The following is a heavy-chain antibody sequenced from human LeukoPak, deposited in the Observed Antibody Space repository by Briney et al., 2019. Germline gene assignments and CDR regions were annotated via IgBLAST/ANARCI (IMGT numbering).Heavy chain of an antibody. CDR2: ISYDGSNK. J-gene: IGHJ5*02. V-gene: IGHV3-30*18. Sequence: GGSLRLSCAASGFTFSSYSMNWVRQAPGKGLEWVAVISYDGSNKYYADSVKGRFTISRDNSKNTLYLQMNSLRAEDTAVYYCAKDRSDSSGNWFDPWGQGTLVTVSS. CDR3: AKDRSDSSGNWFDP. CDR1: GFTFSSYS. D-gene: IGHD3-22*01.